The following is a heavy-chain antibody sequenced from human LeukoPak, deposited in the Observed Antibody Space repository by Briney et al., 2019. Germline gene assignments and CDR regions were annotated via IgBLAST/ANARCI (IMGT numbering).Heavy chain of an antibody. J-gene: IGHJ4*02. V-gene: IGHV3-21*01. CDR1: GFTFSSYS. CDR2: IRSTSSYI. D-gene: IGHD4-23*01. Sequence: PGGSLRLSCAASGFTFSSYSMNWVRQAQGKGLEWVSSIRSTSSYIYYADSVKGRFTISRDNAKNSLYLQMNSLRAEDTAVYYCARDLGFTVVTGAFDYWGQGTLVTVSS. CDR3: ARDLGFTVVTGAFDY.